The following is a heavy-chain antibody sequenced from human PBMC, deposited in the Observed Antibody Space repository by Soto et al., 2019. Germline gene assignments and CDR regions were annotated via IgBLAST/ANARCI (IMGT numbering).Heavy chain of an antibody. CDR2: IYHSGST. CDR1: GGSISSSNW. D-gene: IGHD1-26*01. Sequence: QVQLQESGPGLVKPSGTLSLTCAVSGGSISSSNWWSWVRQPPGKGLEWIGEIYHSGSTNYNPSLKSRVTISVDKSKTQFSLELSSVTAADTAVYYCARDGGAVGGDDAFDIWGQGTMVTVSS. V-gene: IGHV4-4*02. CDR3: ARDGGAVGGDDAFDI. J-gene: IGHJ3*02.